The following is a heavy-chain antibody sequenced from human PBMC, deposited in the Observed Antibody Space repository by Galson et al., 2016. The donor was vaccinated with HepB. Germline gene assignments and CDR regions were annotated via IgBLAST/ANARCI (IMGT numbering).Heavy chain of an antibody. CDR3: ARDGSSQFSSNWYVAFDI. CDR1: GFTFSRYS. V-gene: IGHV3-48*02. Sequence: SLRLSCAASGFTFSRYSMNRVRQAPGKGLEWVSHIRSRSSTIYYADSVRGRFTISRDNTKNSLYLQMNSLRDEDTAVYYCARDGSSQFSSNWYVAFDIWGQGTVVTVSS. CDR2: IRSRSSTI. D-gene: IGHD6-13*01. J-gene: IGHJ3*02.